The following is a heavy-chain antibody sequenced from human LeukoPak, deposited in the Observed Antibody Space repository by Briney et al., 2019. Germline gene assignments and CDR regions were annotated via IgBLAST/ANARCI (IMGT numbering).Heavy chain of an antibody. J-gene: IGHJ4*02. Sequence: ASVKVSCKASGYTFTSYGISWVRQAPGQGLEWMGWISAYNGNTNYAQKLQGRVTMTTDTSTSTAYMELRSLRSDDTAVYYCARSSTLSTGVHFDWSPKGRLGYYFDYWGQGTLVTVSS. CDR3: ARSSTLSTGVHFDWSPKGRLGYYFDY. V-gene: IGHV1-18*01. CDR1: GYTFTSYG. CDR2: ISAYNGNT. D-gene: IGHD3-9*01.